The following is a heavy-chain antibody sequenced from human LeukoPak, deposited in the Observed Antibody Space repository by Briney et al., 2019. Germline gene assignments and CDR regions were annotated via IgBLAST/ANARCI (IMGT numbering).Heavy chain of an antibody. D-gene: IGHD6-19*01. J-gene: IGHJ6*03. CDR1: GYTFTISG. Sequence: ASLKVSCKASGYTFTISGINWVRQAPGQGLEWMGCINVYNGNTNYAQKFQGRITMTRDTSTNTAYMELRSLRSDDTAIYYCARDLVSGYYNYMDVWGKGTTVTVSS. CDR2: INVYNGNT. V-gene: IGHV1-18*01. CDR3: ARDLVSGYYNYMDV.